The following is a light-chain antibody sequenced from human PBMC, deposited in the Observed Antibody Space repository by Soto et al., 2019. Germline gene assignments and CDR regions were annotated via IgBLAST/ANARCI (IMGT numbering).Light chain of an antibody. CDR3: QQYNNWPPWT. V-gene: IGKV3-15*01. CDR2: GAS. Sequence: EVVLTQSPGTLSFSPGERGTLSCRASQSVSSYLAWYQQKPGQAPRLLIYGASTRATGIPARFSGSGSGTEFTLTISSLQSEDFAVYYCQQYNNWPPWTFGQGTKVDIK. CDR1: QSVSSY. J-gene: IGKJ1*01.